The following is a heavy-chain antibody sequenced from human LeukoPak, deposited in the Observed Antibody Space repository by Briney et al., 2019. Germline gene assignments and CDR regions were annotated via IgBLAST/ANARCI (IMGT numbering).Heavy chain of an antibody. D-gene: IGHD6-19*01. V-gene: IGHV3-21*04. Sequence: PGGSLRLSCVASGFTFNTYNMNWVRQAPGKGLEWVSSITSSSSYIYYADSVKGRFTISRDNAKNSLYLQMNSLRAEDTALYYCAKAASSGWYYFDYWGQGTLVTVSS. CDR1: GFTFNTYN. CDR2: ITSSSSYI. J-gene: IGHJ4*02. CDR3: AKAASSGWYYFDY.